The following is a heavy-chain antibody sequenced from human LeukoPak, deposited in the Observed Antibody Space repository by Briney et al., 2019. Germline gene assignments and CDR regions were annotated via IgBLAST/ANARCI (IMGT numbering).Heavy chain of an antibody. CDR1: GFTVSSNY. J-gene: IGHJ4*02. V-gene: IGHV3-33*08. CDR3: ARDQDDYGDY. CDR2: IWYDGSNK. D-gene: IGHD2-15*01. Sequence: GGSLRLSCAASGFTVSSNYMSWVRQAPGKGLEWVAVIWYDGSNKYYADSVKGRFTISRDNSKNTLYLQMNSLRAEDTAVYYCARDQDDYGDYWGQGTLVTVSS.